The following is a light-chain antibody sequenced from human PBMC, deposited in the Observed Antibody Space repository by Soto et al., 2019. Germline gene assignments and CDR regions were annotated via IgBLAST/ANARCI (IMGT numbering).Light chain of an antibody. CDR3: SSYVGSNNYV. V-gene: IGLV2-8*01. CDR2: EVT. Sequence: QSALTQPPSASGSPGQSVTISCIGTSSDVGRYNFVSWYQHHPGKAPKLIIYEVTKRPSGVPGRFSGSKSGNTASLTVSGLQADDEADYFCSSYVGSNNYVFGTGTKVTVL. J-gene: IGLJ1*01. CDR1: SSDVGRYNF.